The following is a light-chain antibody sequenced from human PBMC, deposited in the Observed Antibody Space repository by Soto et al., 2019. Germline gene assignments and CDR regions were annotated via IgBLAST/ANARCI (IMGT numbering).Light chain of an antibody. CDR3: QQRINWPLT. Sequence: EIVLTQSPATLSLSPGKRATLSCRASQSVSNFLAWYQQKAGQAPRLLIYDTSNRAGGIPARFSGSGSGTDFTLTISSLEPEDFAFYYCQQRINWPLTVGGGTKVEIK. CDR1: QSVSNF. CDR2: DTS. J-gene: IGKJ4*01. V-gene: IGKV3-11*01.